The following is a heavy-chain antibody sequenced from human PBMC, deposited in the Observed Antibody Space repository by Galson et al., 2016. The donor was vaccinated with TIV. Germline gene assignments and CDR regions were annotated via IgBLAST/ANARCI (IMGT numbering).Heavy chain of an antibody. J-gene: IGHJ4*02. D-gene: IGHD5-18*01. CDR1: GVIFNSYA. CDR2: IIAIFGVA. V-gene: IGHV1-69*13. Sequence: SVKVSCKASGVIFNSYAISWVRQAPGQGLEWVGGIIAIFGVASYAQKFQGRVTITADESTSTVYMELSSLRSEDTAFYYCARGPQPQLYRGYFDSWGQGTLVTVSS. CDR3: ARGPQPQLYRGYFDS.